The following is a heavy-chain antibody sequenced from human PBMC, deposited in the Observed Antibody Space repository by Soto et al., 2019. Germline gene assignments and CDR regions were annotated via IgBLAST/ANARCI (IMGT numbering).Heavy chain of an antibody. J-gene: IGHJ5*02. V-gene: IGHV4-59*08. Sequence: QVQLQQSGPGLVKPSETLSLSCTVSGGSISPYHWSWIRQSPGKGLEWIGYIHYSGSTNYNPSLKRRVTISLDTSKKQFSLKLRFVTATDTAVYYCARLQAVAGTGDWFDPWGQGTLVTVST. CDR1: GGSISPYH. CDR2: IHYSGST. D-gene: IGHD6-19*01. CDR3: ARLQAVAGTGDWFDP.